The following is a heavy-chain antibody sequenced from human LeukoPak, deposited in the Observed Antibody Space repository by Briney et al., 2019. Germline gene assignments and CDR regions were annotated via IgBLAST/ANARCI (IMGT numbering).Heavy chain of an antibody. J-gene: IGHJ4*02. V-gene: IGHV1-2*02. D-gene: IGHD3-10*01. CDR2: INPNSGGT. CDR1: GYTFTGYY. CDR3: ARGPGSGSFVFDY. Sequence: ASVKVSCKASGYTFTGYYMHWVRQAPGQGLEWMGGINPNSGGTNYAQKFQGRVTITRATSISTASLELSRLRSGDTAVYYCARGPGSGSFVFDYWGEGTLVTVSS.